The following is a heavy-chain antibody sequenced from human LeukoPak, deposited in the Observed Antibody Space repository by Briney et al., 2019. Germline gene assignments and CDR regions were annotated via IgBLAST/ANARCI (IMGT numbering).Heavy chain of an antibody. Sequence: GGSLRLSCVASGFPFSSYWMTWVRQAPGKGLEWVANIKQDGSKKYYVDSVKGRFTISRDNAKNSLYLQMNSLRAEDTAVYYCARVYYDFWSGYPNYFDYWGQGTLVTVSS. D-gene: IGHD3-3*01. CDR1: GFPFSSYW. CDR3: ARVYYDFWSGYPNYFDY. J-gene: IGHJ4*02. CDR2: IKQDGSKK. V-gene: IGHV3-7*03.